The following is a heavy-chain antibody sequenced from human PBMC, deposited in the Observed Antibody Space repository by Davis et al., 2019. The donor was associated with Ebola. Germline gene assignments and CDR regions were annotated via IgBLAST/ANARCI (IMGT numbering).Heavy chain of an antibody. CDR2: INPNSGDT. Sequence: AASVKVSCKASEYTFTGYYIHWVRQAPGQGLEWMGWINPNSGDTKYSQKFQGWVTMTRDTPISTAYMELNRLTSDDTAVYYCARDRVCSGATCYAYFDFWGQGTLVTVSS. D-gene: IGHD2-15*01. J-gene: IGHJ4*02. CDR3: ARDRVCSGATCYAYFDF. V-gene: IGHV1-2*04. CDR1: EYTFTGYY.